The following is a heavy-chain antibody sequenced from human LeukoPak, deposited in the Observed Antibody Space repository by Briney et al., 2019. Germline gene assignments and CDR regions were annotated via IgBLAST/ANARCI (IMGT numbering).Heavy chain of an antibody. J-gene: IGHJ5*01. CDR3: AKPIGPRYGDYHNSCFDS. D-gene: IGHD4-17*01. V-gene: IGHV3-23*01. CDR1: GFTFSTYA. Sequence: PGGSLRLSCAASGFTFSTYAMSWVRQVPAKGLEWVSAISTTTYYADFVEGRFSISRDNSKNTLHLQMNSLRAEDTAVYYCAKPIGPRYGDYHNSCFDSWGQGTLVTVSS. CDR2: ISTTT.